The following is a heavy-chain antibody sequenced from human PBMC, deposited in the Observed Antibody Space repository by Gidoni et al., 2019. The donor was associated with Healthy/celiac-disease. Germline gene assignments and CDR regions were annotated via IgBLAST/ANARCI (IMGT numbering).Heavy chain of an antibody. CDR3: AKGGKRIVGATTAAPDY. CDR1: GFTFSSYG. D-gene: IGHD1-26*01. V-gene: IGHV3-30*18. CDR2: ISYDGSNK. J-gene: IGHJ4*02. Sequence: QVQLVESGGGVVQPGRSLRLSCAASGFTFSSYGMHWVRQAPGKGLAWVAVISYDGSNKYYADSVKGRFTISRDNSKNTLYLQMNSLRAEDTAVYYCAKGGKRIVGATTAAPDYWGQGTLVTVSS.